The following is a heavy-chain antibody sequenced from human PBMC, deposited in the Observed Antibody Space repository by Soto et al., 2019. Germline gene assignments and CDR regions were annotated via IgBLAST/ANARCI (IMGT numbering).Heavy chain of an antibody. D-gene: IGHD1-26*01. CDR2: INIYTGNT. Sequence: QVQLVQSGAEVKKPGASVKVSCKASGYTFTNYGISWVRQAPGQGLEWMGWINIYTGNTKYAQKLQGRVTVTTDTSTSTAYMELRSLTSDDTAVYYCARTLPPIDYWGQGTLVTVSS. J-gene: IGHJ4*02. CDR3: ARTLPPIDY. V-gene: IGHV1-18*01. CDR1: GYTFTNYG.